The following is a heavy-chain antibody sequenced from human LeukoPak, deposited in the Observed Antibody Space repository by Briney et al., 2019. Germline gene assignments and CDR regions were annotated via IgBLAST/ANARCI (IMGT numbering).Heavy chain of an antibody. J-gene: IGHJ6*02. CDR2: INPSGGST. CDR3: ARDNPPNYGMDV. Sequence: ASVKVSCKASGYTFTSYYMHWVRQAPGQGLEWMGIINPSGGSTSYAQKFQGRVTMTRDTSTSTVYMELGSLRSEDTAVYYCARDNPPNYGMDVWGQGTTVTVSS. CDR1: GYTFTSYY. V-gene: IGHV1-46*01.